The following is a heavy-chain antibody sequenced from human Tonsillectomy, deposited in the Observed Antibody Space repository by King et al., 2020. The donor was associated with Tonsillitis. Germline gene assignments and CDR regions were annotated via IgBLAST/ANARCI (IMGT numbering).Heavy chain of an antibody. CDR3: AREAGGWPSVDY. D-gene: IGHD6-19*01. J-gene: IGHJ4*02. CDR1: GYSFTDYS. Sequence: VQLVQSGAEVKKPGVSVKVSCKASGYSFTDYSVHWVRQAPGQGLEWMGWIKPDSGGTNYAHKFDGRVTMTRDTSINTAYMELTGLRSDDTAVYYCAREAGGWPSVDYWGQGALVTVSS. CDR2: IKPDSGGT. V-gene: IGHV1-2*07.